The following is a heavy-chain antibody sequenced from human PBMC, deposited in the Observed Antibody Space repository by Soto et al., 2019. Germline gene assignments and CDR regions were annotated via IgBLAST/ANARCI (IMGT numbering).Heavy chain of an antibody. D-gene: IGHD5-12*01. V-gene: IGHV3-21*01. CDR3: ALDVYPGYDSYYYYYMDV. Sequence: EVQLVESGGGLVRPGGSLRLSCAASGFTFSSYSINWVRQAPGKGLEWVSSIGGVSSHIYYADSVKGRFTVSSDNAKISLYLQINHLRVEDTAVYYCALDVYPGYDSYYYYYMDVWGKGTTVTVSS. CDR1: GFTFSSYS. CDR2: IGGVSSHI. J-gene: IGHJ6*03.